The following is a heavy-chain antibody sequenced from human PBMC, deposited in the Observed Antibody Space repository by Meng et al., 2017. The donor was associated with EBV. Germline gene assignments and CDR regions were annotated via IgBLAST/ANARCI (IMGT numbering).Heavy chain of an antibody. CDR3: ARDGRLYDTPSPFDY. J-gene: IGHJ4*02. D-gene: IGHD3-22*01. CDR1: GYTFTSYG. V-gene: IGHV1-18*01. CDR2: ISAYNGNT. Sequence: QVQLVQSGAEFEQPGASVKVACKASGYTFTSYGISWVRQAPGQGLEWMGWISAYNGNTNYAQKLQGIVTMTTDTSTSTAYMELRSLRSDDTAVYYCARDGRLYDTPSPFDYWGQGTLVTVSS.